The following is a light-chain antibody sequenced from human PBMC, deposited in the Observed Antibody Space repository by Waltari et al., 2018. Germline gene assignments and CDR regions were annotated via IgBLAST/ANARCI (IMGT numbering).Light chain of an antibody. V-gene: IGKV3-20*01. CDR2: YAS. CDR1: QRGGRT. Sequence: EIVLTPSPASLSLSPGARATLYCRASQRGGRTFAWYQQRHGQAPRLLLYYASTRATGSPDRCIGSGSATDVILTISILEPEDFAVYYCQKYGTRPGTFGQGTKVEVK. J-gene: IGKJ1*01. CDR3: QKYGTRPGT.